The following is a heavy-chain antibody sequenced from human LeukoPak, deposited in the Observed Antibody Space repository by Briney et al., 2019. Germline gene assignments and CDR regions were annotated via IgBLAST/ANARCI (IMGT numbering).Heavy chain of an antibody. Sequence: PSETLSLTCAVYGVSFSGYYWSWIRQPPGKGLEWIAEIKYSGSTNYKPSLKSRVTISVDTSKNQFSLKLSSVTAADTAVYYCARGLRAARVYYYDGMDVWGQGTTVTVSS. V-gene: IGHV4-34*01. CDR3: ARGLRAARVYYYDGMDV. CDR2: IKYSGST. CDR1: GVSFSGYY. D-gene: IGHD6-13*01. J-gene: IGHJ6*02.